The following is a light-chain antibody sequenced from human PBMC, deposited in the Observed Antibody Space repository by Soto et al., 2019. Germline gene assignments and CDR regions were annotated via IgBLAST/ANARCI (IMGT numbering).Light chain of an antibody. CDR1: SSNIGAGYD. J-gene: IGLJ1*01. CDR3: QSYDSSLSGYV. CDR2: GNS. Sequence: QSLLTHPPSLSGAPGQRVTISCTGSSSNIGAGYDVHWYQQLPGTAPKVLIYGNSNRPSGVPDRFSGSKSGTSASLAITGLQAEDEADYYCQSYDSSLSGYVFGSGTKVTVL. V-gene: IGLV1-40*01.